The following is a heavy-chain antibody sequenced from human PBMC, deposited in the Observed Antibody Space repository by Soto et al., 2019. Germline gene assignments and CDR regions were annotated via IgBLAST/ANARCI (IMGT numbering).Heavy chain of an antibody. Sequence: QVQLQQCGAGRLKPSETLSLTCAVYGGSFSGYQWSWIRQTPGKGLEWIGGINDSGDINYNPSLKSRVTILVDSPKKQISLRLSSVTAADTAVYYCARGLILWFGELSRRGGYYYYMDVWGKGTTVTVSS. CDR3: ARGLILWFGELSRRGGYYYYMDV. CDR1: GGSFSGYQ. V-gene: IGHV4-34*01. J-gene: IGHJ6*03. CDR2: INDSGDI. D-gene: IGHD3-10*01.